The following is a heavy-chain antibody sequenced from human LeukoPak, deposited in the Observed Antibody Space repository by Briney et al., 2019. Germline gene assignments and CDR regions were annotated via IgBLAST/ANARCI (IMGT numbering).Heavy chain of an antibody. CDR1: GFTFSSYA. J-gene: IGHJ4*02. CDR2: ISGSGGST. D-gene: IGHD3-3*02. Sequence: GGSLRLSCAASGFTFSSYAMSWVRQAPGKGLEWVSAISGSGGSTYYADSVKGRFTISRDNSKNTLYLQMNSPRAEDTAVYYCAKDNHFSYYPDYWGQGTLVTVSS. V-gene: IGHV3-23*01. CDR3: AKDNHFSYYPDY.